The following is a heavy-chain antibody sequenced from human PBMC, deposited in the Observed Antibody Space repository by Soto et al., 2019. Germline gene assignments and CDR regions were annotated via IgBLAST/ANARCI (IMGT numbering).Heavy chain of an antibody. CDR1: GGSISSYY. CDR3: ARGGKCSSTSCYHWFDP. Sequence: ETLSLTCTVSGGSISSYYWSWIRQPPGKGLEWIGYIYYSGSTNYNPSLKSRVTISVDTSKNQFSLKLSSVTAADTAVYYCARGGKCSSTSCYHWFDPWGQGTLVTVSS. CDR2: IYYSGST. D-gene: IGHD2-2*01. J-gene: IGHJ5*02. V-gene: IGHV4-59*01.